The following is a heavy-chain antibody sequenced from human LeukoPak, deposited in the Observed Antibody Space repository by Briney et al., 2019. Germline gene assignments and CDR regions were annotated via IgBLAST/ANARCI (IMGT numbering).Heavy chain of an antibody. Sequence: ASVKVSCKASGGTFSSYAISWVRQAPGQGLEWMGRIIPIFGTANYAQKFQGRVTITTDESTSTAYMELSSLRSEDTAVYYCAREQGDYVWGSYRNFDYWGQGTLVTVPS. V-gene: IGHV1-69*05. CDR1: GGTFSSYA. CDR3: AREQGDYVWGSYRNFDY. J-gene: IGHJ4*02. D-gene: IGHD3-16*02. CDR2: IIPIFGTA.